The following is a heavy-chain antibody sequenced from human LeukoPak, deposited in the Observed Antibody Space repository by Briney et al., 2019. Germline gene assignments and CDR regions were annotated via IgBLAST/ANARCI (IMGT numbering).Heavy chain of an antibody. D-gene: IGHD6-13*01. CDR1: GGSISSYY. J-gene: IGHJ4*02. V-gene: IGHV4-4*07. CDR3: ARGYSSSWYRGYYFDY. CDR2: IYTSGST. Sequence: SETLSLTCTVSGGSISSYYWSWIRQPAGKGLEWIGRIYTSGSTNYNPSLKSRVTMSVDASKNQFSLKLSSVTAADTAVYYCARGYSSSWYRGYYFDYWGQGTPVTVSS.